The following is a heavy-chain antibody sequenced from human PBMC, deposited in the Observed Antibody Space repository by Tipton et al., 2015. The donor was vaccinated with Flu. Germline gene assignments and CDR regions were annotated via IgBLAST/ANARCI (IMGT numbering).Heavy chain of an antibody. Sequence: SPRLSCAASGFTLSGSAVHWIRQASGKGPEWLGLIRSYLNDYATVYAGSVEGRFTISRDDSKNTAYLQMNSLKIEDTAMYYCTSFTFSRVDPWGQGALVTVSS. V-gene: IGHV3-73*01. CDR3: TSFTFSRVDP. D-gene: IGHD2/OR15-2a*01. CDR1: GFTLSGSA. CDR2: IRSYLNDYAT. J-gene: IGHJ5*02.